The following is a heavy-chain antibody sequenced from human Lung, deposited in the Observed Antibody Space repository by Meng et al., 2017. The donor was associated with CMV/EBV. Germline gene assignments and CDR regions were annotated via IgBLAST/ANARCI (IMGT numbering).Heavy chain of an antibody. V-gene: IGHV6-1*01. CDR3: AREEEGHWNDPHDAVAS. CDR1: GDSVPSTGAA. J-gene: IGHJ3*01. Sequence: SQTXXLTCAIPGDSVPSTGAAWNWIRQSPSRGLEWLGRTFYRARWFNEYAVSVANRITINPDTSKNQFSLHLNSVTPEDTAVYFCAREEEGHWNDPHDAVASWXQGTMVTVSS. D-gene: IGHD1-1*01. CDR2: TFYRARWFN.